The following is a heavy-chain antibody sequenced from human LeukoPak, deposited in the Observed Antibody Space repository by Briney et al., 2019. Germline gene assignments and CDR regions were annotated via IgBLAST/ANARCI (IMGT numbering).Heavy chain of an antibody. J-gene: IGHJ6*02. CDR2: IIPIFGTA. Sequence: SVKVSCKASGGTFSSYAISWVRQAPGQGLEWMGGIIPIFGTANYAQKFQGRVTITADESTSTAYMELSSLRSEDTAVYYCARELPLYGSGSYYYYYGMDVWGQGTTVTVS. CDR3: ARELPLYGSGSYYYYYGMDV. CDR1: GGTFSSYA. V-gene: IGHV1-69*13. D-gene: IGHD3-10*01.